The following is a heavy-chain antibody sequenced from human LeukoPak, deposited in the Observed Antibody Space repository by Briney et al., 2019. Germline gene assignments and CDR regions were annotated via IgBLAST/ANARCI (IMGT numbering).Heavy chain of an antibody. CDR1: GGTFSSYA. Sequence: SVKVSCKASGGTFSSYAISWVRQAPGQGLEWMGGIIPMFGTANYAQKFQGRVTITADESTSTAYMELSSLRSEDTAVYYCARSKGYCSSTSCYIRRARYYYGMDVWGQGTTVTVSS. J-gene: IGHJ6*02. CDR2: IIPMFGTA. D-gene: IGHD2-2*02. V-gene: IGHV1-69*01. CDR3: ARSKGYCSSTSCYIRRARYYYGMDV.